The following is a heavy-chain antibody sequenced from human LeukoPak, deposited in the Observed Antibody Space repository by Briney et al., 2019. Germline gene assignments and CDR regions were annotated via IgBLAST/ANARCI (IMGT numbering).Heavy chain of an antibody. CDR3: AKVASIDSGDDY. CDR1: GFTFSSYG. CDR2: ISYDGSNK. D-gene: IGHD3-3*02. Sequence: PGGSLRLSCAASGFTFSSYGMHWVRQAPGKGLEWVAVISYDGSNKYYADSVKGRFTISRDNSKNTLYLQMNSLRAEDTAVYCCAKVASIDSGDDYWGQGTLVTVSS. J-gene: IGHJ4*02. V-gene: IGHV3-30*18.